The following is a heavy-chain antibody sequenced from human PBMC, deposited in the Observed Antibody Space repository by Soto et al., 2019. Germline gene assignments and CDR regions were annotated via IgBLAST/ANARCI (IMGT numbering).Heavy chain of an antibody. CDR1: GVSIHNSHSF. J-gene: IGHJ5*01. CDR2: VYYSGGA. CDR3: GRVVEGATRHTDLDS. Sequence: PSETLSLTCTVSGVSIHNSHSFWGWIRQPPGKGLEFIGTVYYSGGAHYNSSLKSRVTISVDTANNQVSLRMRSLTAADTAVYYCGRVVEGATRHTDLDSWGQGTLVTVS. V-gene: IGHV4-39*01. D-gene: IGHD2-21*01.